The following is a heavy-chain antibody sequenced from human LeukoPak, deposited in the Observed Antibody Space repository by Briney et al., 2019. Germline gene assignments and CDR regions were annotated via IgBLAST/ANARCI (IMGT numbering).Heavy chain of an antibody. J-gene: IGHJ5*02. CDR1: GGSISSGDYY. Sequence: SETLSLTCTVSGGSISSGDYYWSWIRQPPGKGLEWIGYIYYSGSTYYNPSLKSRVTISVDTSKNQFSLKLSSVTAADTAVYYCARADYDFWSGSHNWFDPWGQGTLVTVSS. V-gene: IGHV4-30-4*08. D-gene: IGHD3-3*01. CDR2: IYYSGST. CDR3: ARADYDFWSGSHNWFDP.